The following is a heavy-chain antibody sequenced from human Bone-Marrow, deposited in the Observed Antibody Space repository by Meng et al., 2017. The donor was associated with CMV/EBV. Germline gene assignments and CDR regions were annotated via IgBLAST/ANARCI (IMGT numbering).Heavy chain of an antibody. D-gene: IGHD2-2*02. CDR1: GFTFSSYS. Sequence: LSLTCAASGFTFSSYSMNWVRQAPGKGLEWVSSISSSSSYIYYADSVKGRFTISRDNAKNSLYLQMNSLRAEDTAVYYCASLVVVPAAIPYYYGMDVWGQGTTATVSS. CDR3: ASLVVVPAAIPYYYGMDV. V-gene: IGHV3-21*01. J-gene: IGHJ6*02. CDR2: ISSSSSYI.